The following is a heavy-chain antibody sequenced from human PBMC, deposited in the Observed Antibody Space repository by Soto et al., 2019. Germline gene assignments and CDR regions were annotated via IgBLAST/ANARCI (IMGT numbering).Heavy chain of an antibody. CDR1: GGSISSSNW. CDR3: ARAGVATIYPGNNWFDP. V-gene: IGHV4-4*02. D-gene: IGHD5-12*01. J-gene: IGHJ5*02. Sequence: SETLSLTCAVSGGSISSSNWWSWVRQPPGKGLEWIGEIYHSGSTNYNPSLKSRVTISVDTSKNQFSLNLSSVTAADTAMYYCARAGVATIYPGNNWFDPWGQGTLVTVSS. CDR2: IYHSGST.